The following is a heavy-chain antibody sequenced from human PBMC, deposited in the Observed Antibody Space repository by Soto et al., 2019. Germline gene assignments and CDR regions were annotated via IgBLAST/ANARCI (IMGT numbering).Heavy chain of an antibody. D-gene: IGHD2-15*01. V-gene: IGHV1-69*01. J-gene: IGHJ4*02. CDR1: GGTFSSYA. CDR3: ARYWRDCSGGSCYFYFDY. CDR2: IIPIFGTA. Sequence: QVQLVQSGAEVKKPGSSVKVSCKASGGTFSSYAISWVRQAPGQGLEWMGGIIPIFGTANYAQKFQGRVTITADESTSTAYMELSSLRSEDTAVYYCARYWRDCSGGSCYFYFDYWGQGTLVTVSS.